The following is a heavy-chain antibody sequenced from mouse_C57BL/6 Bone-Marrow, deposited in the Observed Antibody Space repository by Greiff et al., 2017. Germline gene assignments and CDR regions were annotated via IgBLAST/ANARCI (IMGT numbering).Heavy chain of an antibody. D-gene: IGHD1-1*01. Sequence: QVQLQQSGAELVRPGASVTLSCKASGYTFTDYEMHWVKQTPVHGLEWIGAIDPETGGTAYNQKFKGKAILTADKSSSTAYMELRSLTSEDSAVXYCTRDYYGSSYPHWYFDVWGKGTTVTVSS. J-gene: IGHJ1*03. CDR2: IDPETGGT. CDR3: TRDYYGSSYPHWYFDV. CDR1: GYTFTDYE. V-gene: IGHV1-15*01.